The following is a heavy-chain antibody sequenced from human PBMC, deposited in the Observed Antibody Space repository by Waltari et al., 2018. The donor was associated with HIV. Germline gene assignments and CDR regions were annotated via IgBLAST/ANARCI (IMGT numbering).Heavy chain of an antibody. CDR3: ARHPMIVVDTYYVDY. CDR2: IYYSGST. J-gene: IGHJ4*02. V-gene: IGHV4-39*01. D-gene: IGHD3-22*01. Sequence: QLQLQESGPGLVKPSETLSLTCTVPGGSISSSSYYWGWIRQPPGKGLEWIGSIYYSGSTYYNPSLKSRVTISVDTSKNQFSLKLSSVTAADTAVYYCARHPMIVVDTYYVDYWGQGTLVTVSS. CDR1: GGSISSSSYY.